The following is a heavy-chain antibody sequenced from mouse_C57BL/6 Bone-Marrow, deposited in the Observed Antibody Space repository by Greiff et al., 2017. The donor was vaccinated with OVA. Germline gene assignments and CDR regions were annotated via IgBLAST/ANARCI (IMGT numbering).Heavy chain of an antibody. CDR2: INPSTGGT. CDR1: GYSFTGYY. V-gene: IGHV1-43*01. J-gene: IGHJ2*01. Sequence: EVKLVESGPELVKPGASVKISCKASGYSFTGYYMHWVKQSSEKSLEWIGEINPSTGGTSYNQKFKGKATLTVDKSSSTAYMQLKSLTSEDSAVYYCARGGLYYFDYWGQGTTLTVSS. CDR3: ARGGLYYFDY.